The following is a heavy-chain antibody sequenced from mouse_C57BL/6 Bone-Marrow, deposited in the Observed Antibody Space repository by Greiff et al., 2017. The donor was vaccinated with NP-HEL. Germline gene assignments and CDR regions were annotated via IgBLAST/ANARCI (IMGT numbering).Heavy chain of an antibody. J-gene: IGHJ2*01. Sequence: DVKLQESGGGLVKPGGSLKLSCAASGFTFSSYAMSWVRQTPEKRLEWVATISDGGSYTYYPDNVKGRFTISRDNAKNNLYLQMSHLKSEDTAMYYCAGTGYYFDYWGQGTTLTVSS. D-gene: IGHD4-1*01. V-gene: IGHV5-4*03. CDR2: ISDGGSYT. CDR3: AGTGYYFDY. CDR1: GFTFSSYA.